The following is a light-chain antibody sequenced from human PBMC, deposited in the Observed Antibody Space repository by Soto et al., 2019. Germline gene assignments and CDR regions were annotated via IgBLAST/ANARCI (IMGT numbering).Light chain of an antibody. J-gene: IGKJ1*01. Sequence: EIVLTQSPGTLSVSPGERATLSCRASQRISSNYLAWYQQKPGQAPSHLIYGASSRATRIPDRFSGSGSETDFTLSISRLEPEDSAIYYCQQYGSWTFGQGTKVEIK. CDR3: QQYGSWT. CDR1: QRISSNY. CDR2: GAS. V-gene: IGKV3-20*01.